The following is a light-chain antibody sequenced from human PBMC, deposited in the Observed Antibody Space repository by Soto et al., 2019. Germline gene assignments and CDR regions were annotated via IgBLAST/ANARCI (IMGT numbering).Light chain of an antibody. V-gene: IGKV3-15*01. CDR1: QSISSD. CDR3: QQRSNWPRT. CDR2: GAS. J-gene: IGKJ4*01. Sequence: EIMMTQSPDTLSVSPGERATVSCRASQSISSDFAWFQLKPGQAPRLLIYGASTRAPDVPDRFSGSGSGTEFTLTISSLQSEDFAVYYCQQRSNWPRTFGGGTKVEIK.